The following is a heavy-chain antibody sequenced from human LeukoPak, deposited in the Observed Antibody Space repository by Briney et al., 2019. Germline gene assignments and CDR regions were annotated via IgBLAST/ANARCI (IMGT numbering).Heavy chain of an antibody. CDR2: IYYSGST. CDR1: GGSISSGGYY. Sequence: SQTLSLTCTVSGGSISSGGYYWSWIRQHPGKGLEWIGYIYYSGSTYYNPSLKSRVTISIDTSKNQFSLKLTSVTAADTALYYCAREIATSGGNSRALDYWGQGTLVTVSS. D-gene: IGHD4-23*01. CDR3: AREIATSGGNSRALDY. J-gene: IGHJ4*02. V-gene: IGHV4-31*03.